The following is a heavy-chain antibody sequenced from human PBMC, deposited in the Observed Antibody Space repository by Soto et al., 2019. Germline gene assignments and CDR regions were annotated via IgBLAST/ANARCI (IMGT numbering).Heavy chain of an antibody. V-gene: IGHV1-69*12. CDR2: IMPIFRTP. Sequence: QVQLEQSGAEVKKPGSSVKVSCKASGGTFSNSAISWVRQAPGQGLEWMGGIMPIFRTPDYAQKFQGRVTITADESTSTAYMELSGLKSDDTAVYYCARDKDRQQLGGNYYYSLEVGGQGTTVTVSS. J-gene: IGHJ6*02. D-gene: IGHD3-3*02. CDR1: GGTFSNSA. CDR3: ARDKDRQQLGGNYYYSLEV.